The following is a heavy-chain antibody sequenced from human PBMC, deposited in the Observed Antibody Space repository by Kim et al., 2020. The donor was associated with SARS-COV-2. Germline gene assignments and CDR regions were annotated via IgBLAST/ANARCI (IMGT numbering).Heavy chain of an antibody. CDR3: PRVNGVGYCSSTSCYQRYYYYYYGMDV. Sequence: ASVKVSCKAXGYTFTSYGISWVRQAPGQGLEWMGWISAYIGNTNYAQKLQGRVTMTTDTSTSTAYMELRSLRSDDTAVYYCPRVNGVGYCSSTSCYQRYYYYYYGMDVWGQGTTVTVSS. V-gene: IGHV1-18*01. D-gene: IGHD2-2*03. J-gene: IGHJ6*02. CDR1: GYTFTSYG. CDR2: ISAYIGNT.